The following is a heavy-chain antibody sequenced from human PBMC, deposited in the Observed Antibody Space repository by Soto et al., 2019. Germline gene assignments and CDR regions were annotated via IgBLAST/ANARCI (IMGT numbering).Heavy chain of an antibody. D-gene: IGHD2-8*02. CDR3: ARDKITGLLDY. J-gene: IGHJ4*02. CDR1: GGSFSGYY. Sequence: SETLSLTCAVDGGSFSGYYWTWIRQTPGTGLEWIGEINHSGSTNYNPSLKSRVTISVDTSKNQFSLKLTSVTAADTAVYYCARDKITGLLDYWGQGTLVTVSS. V-gene: IGHV4-34*01. CDR2: INHSGST.